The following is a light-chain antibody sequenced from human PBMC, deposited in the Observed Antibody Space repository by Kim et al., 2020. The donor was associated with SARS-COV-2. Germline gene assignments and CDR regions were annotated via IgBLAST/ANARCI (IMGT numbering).Light chain of an antibody. CDR3: SSYTSSSNVV. CDR2: DVS. Sequence: GQSITISCTGTSSDVGGYNYVSWYQQHPGKAPKLMIYDVSKRPSGVSNRFSGSKSGNTASLTISGLQAEDAADYYCSSYTSSSNVVFGGGTQLTVL. J-gene: IGLJ2*01. V-gene: IGLV2-14*04. CDR1: SSDVGGYNY.